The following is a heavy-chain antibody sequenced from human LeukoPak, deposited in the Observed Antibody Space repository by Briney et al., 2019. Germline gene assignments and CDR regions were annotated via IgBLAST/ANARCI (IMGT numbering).Heavy chain of an antibody. CDR3: AKAPFYYDSSGYYVH. J-gene: IGHJ4*02. CDR1: GFTFSSYW. D-gene: IGHD3-22*01. Sequence: GGSLRLSCAASGFTFSSYWMDWVRQGPGKGRMWVLRIKSDGSSTNYADSVKGRFTISRDNSKNTLYLQMNSLRAEDTAVYYRAKAPFYYDSSGYYVHWGQGTLVTVSS. CDR2: IKSDGSST. V-gene: IGHV3-74*01.